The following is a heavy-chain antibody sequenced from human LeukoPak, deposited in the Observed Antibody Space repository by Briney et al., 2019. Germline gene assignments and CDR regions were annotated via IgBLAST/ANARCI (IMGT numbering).Heavy chain of an antibody. D-gene: IGHD4-23*01. Sequence: GGSLRLSCAASGFTFSSYGMHWVRQAPGKGLEWVAFIRYDGSNKYYADSVKGRFTISRDNSKNTLYLQMNSLRAEDTAVYYCAKDYGGKHSYHMDVWGKGTTVTVSS. CDR2: IRYDGSNK. CDR1: GFTFSSYG. V-gene: IGHV3-30*02. CDR3: AKDYGGKHSYHMDV. J-gene: IGHJ6*03.